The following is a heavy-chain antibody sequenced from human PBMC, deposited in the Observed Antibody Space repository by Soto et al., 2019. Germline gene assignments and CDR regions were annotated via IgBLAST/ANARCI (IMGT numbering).Heavy chain of an antibody. D-gene: IGHD6-6*01. CDR2: ISAYNGNT. J-gene: IGHJ5*02. CDR1: GYTFTSYG. V-gene: IGHV1-18*01. Sequence: ASVKVSCKASGYTFTSYGISWVRQAPGQGLEWMGWISAYNGNTNYAQKLQGRVTMTTDTSTSTAYMELRSLRSDDTAVYYCARDPQIYIPARPSWFDPWXQGTLVTVSS. CDR3: ARDPQIYIPARPSWFDP.